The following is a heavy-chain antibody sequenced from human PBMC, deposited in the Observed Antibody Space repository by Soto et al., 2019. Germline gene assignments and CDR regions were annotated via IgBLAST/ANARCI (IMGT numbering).Heavy chain of an antibody. Sequence: EVQLLESGGGLLQPGGSLRLSCSASGFTFNNYAMAWVRQAPGERLEWVSGISGSGATPYYADSVKGRFTISRDNSKNTLFLQMNSLSAEDTAVYFCAKAGYCTGVSCYFYYFDSWGQGTLVTVSS. V-gene: IGHV3-23*01. D-gene: IGHD2-15*01. J-gene: IGHJ4*02. CDR2: ISGSGATP. CDR3: AKAGYCTGVSCYFYYFDS. CDR1: GFTFNNYA.